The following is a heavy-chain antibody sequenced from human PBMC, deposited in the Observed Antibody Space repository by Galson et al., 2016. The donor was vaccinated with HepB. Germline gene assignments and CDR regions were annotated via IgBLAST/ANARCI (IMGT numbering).Heavy chain of an antibody. CDR1: GFSLKNYV. J-gene: IGHJ4*02. CDR2: IRFQGSNS. V-gene: IGHV3-33*08. Sequence: SLRLSCAASGFSLKNYVMYWVRQAPGQRLESLAIIRFQGSNSDYVDSVKGRFTISSDNAKNSLDLQMNSMRAEDTDVYYCARYDSGGGYWGQGTLVTVSS. CDR3: ARYDSGGGY. D-gene: IGHD3-22*01.